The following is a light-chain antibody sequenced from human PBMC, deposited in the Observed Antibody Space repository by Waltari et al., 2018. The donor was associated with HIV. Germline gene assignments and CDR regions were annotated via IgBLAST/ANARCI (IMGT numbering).Light chain of an antibody. Sequence: QSALTQPASVSGSPGQSIPISCPGPSSDIGGYNFVSWYQQHPGRAPRLMIYEVTSRPSGVSNRFSGSRSGNTASLTISGLQAEDEADYYCSSYTSSATGVLFGGGTTLTVL. CDR1: SSDIGGYNF. J-gene: IGLJ2*01. CDR2: EVT. CDR3: SSYTSSATGVL. V-gene: IGLV2-14*01.